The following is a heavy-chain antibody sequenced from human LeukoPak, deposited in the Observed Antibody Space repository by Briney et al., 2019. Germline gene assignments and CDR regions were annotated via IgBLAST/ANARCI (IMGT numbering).Heavy chain of an antibody. Sequence: GASVTVSCKASGYTFTSYGISWVRQAPGQGLEWMGWISAYNGNTNYAQKLQGRVTMTTDTSTSTAYMELRSLRSDDTAVYYRARGACSSSSGVFDYWGQGTQVTVSS. V-gene: IGHV1-18*01. CDR3: ARGACSSSSGVFDY. J-gene: IGHJ4*02. D-gene: IGHD6-6*01. CDR1: GYTFTSYG. CDR2: ISAYNGNT.